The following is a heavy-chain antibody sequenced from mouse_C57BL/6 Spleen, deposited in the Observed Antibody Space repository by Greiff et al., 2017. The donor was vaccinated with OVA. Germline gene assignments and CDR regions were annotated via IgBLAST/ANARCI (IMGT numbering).Heavy chain of an antibody. D-gene: IGHD2-3*01. J-gene: IGHJ3*01. CDR3: TGYDGYCIPAWFAY. CDR2: IDPETGGT. CDR1: GYTFTDYE. V-gene: IGHV1-15*01. Sequence: VQLQQSGAELVRPGASVTLSCKASGYTFTDYEMHWVKQTPVHGLEWIGAIDPETGGTAYNQKFKGKAILTADKSSSTAYMELRSLTSEDSAVYYWTGYDGYCIPAWFAYWGQGTLVTVSA.